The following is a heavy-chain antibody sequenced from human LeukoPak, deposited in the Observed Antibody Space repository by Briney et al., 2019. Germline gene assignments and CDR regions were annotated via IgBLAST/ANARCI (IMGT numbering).Heavy chain of an antibody. Sequence: ASVKVSCKASGYTFTRHYMHWVRQAPGQGLEWMGVINPGGSWTSYAQKFQGRVTMTRDMSTSTDYMELSSLRSEDTAVYYCAADSSGNDAFDIWGQGTMVTVSS. V-gene: IGHV1-46*01. J-gene: IGHJ3*02. CDR1: GYTFTRHY. D-gene: IGHD6-25*01. CDR2: INPGGSWT. CDR3: AADSSGNDAFDI.